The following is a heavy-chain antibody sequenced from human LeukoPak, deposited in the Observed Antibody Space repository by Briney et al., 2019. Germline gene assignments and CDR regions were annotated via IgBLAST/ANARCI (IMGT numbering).Heavy chain of an antibody. CDR2: INWNAAWT. Sequence: GGSLRLSCAASGFKFDDYGMSWVRQAPGKGLEWVCDINWNAAWTGYADSVKGRFTISRDNAKNSLYLQMNSLRAEDTALYYCAGYYYDSSRGFDLWGQGTLVTVSA. J-gene: IGHJ5*02. V-gene: IGHV3-20*04. D-gene: IGHD3-22*01. CDR1: GFKFDDYG. CDR3: AGYYYDSSRGFDL.